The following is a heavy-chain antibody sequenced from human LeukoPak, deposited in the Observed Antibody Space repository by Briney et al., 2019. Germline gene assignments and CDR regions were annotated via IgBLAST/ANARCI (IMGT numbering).Heavy chain of an antibody. D-gene: IGHD3-9*01. Sequence: SETLSLTCAVYGGSFSGYYWSWIRQPPGKGLEWIGEINHSGSTNYNLSLKSRVTISVDTSKNQFSLKLSSVTAADTAVYYCAREVRYFDWLSSYYYMDVWGKGTTVTVSS. V-gene: IGHV4-34*01. J-gene: IGHJ6*03. CDR2: INHSGST. CDR1: GGSFSGYY. CDR3: AREVRYFDWLSSYYYMDV.